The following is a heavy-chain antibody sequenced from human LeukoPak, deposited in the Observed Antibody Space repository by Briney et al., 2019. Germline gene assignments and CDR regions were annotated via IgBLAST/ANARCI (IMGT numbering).Heavy chain of an antibody. J-gene: IGHJ4*02. CDR3: AKDMEQWLFAGFDY. V-gene: IGHV3-21*04. Sequence: GGSLSLSCAASGFIPSNYRVNCVRQAPGKGLEWVSYISCSGNSREYADSVKGRFTISSDNTRDSLHLQMNSLRAEDTALYYCAKDMEQWLFAGFDYWGQGTLVTVSS. CDR1: GFIPSNYR. CDR2: ISCSGNSR. D-gene: IGHD6-19*01.